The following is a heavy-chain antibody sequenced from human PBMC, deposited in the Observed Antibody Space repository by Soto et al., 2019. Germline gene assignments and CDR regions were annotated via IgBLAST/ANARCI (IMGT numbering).Heavy chain of an antibody. Sequence: SANLSLTCAVYGGSFSGYYCSWIRQPPGKGLEWIGEINHSGSTNYNPSLQSRVTISADTSKNQSPLKLSSVKAADKAAYECERGIAAAGTGGDDWGQGTLVTV. V-gene: IGHV4-34*01. CDR3: ERGIAAAGTGGDD. CDR2: INHSGST. CDR1: GGSFSGYY. D-gene: IGHD6-13*01. J-gene: IGHJ4*02.